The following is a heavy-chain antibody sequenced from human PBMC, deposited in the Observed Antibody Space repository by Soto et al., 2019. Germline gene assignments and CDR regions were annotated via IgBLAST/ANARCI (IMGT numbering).Heavy chain of an antibody. CDR1: GYTFPVYA. Sequence: QVQLVQSGAEEKKPGASVKVSCKASGYTFPVYAMHGVRQAPGKRLEGRGWINAGSGNPTYSQKFQGRVTITRDTSASRAYMALSSLRSEDTAVYYCARAVAVAAAFDYWGQGTLVTVSS. CDR3: ARAVAVAAAFDY. D-gene: IGHD6-19*01. V-gene: IGHV1-3*05. CDR2: INAGSGNP. J-gene: IGHJ4*02.